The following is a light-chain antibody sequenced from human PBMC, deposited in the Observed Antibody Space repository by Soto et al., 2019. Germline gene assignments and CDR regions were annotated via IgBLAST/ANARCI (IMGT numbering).Light chain of an antibody. CDR2: EVT. Sequence: QSVPTQPASVSGSPRQSITISCTGTNSDVGSYNLVSWFQQHPGKAPKLVIYEVTKRPSGVSDRFSGSKSGNTASLTISGLQAEDEADYYCFSYAGDSVYVFGTGTKVTV. CDR3: FSYAGDSVYV. CDR1: NSDVGSYNL. V-gene: IGLV2-23*02. J-gene: IGLJ1*01.